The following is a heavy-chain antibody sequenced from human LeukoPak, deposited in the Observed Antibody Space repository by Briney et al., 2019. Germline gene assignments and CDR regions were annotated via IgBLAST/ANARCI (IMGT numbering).Heavy chain of an antibody. Sequence: PGGSLRLSCAASGFTFSSYGMHWIRQAPGKGLEWVAFIRYDGSNKYYADSVKGRHTISRDSSKNTLYLQMNSLRAEDTAVYYCAKAVYDSSGYGYFDYWGQGTLVTVSS. CDR3: AKAVYDSSGYGYFDY. D-gene: IGHD3-22*01. J-gene: IGHJ4*02. V-gene: IGHV3-30*02. CDR2: IRYDGSNK. CDR1: GFTFSSYG.